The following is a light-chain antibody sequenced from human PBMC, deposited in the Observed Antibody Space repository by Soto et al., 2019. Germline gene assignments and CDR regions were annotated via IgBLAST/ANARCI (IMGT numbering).Light chain of an antibody. CDR1: HNIASY. Sequence: DIQVTQSPSSLSASMGDRVTITCRASHNIASYLNWFQQRPGKAPSLLIYAASTLHTGVPSRFSGFRSGTNFTLTITSLQPDDFATYYCQESSTSPLFSFGPGT. CDR3: QESSTSPLFS. J-gene: IGKJ3*01. CDR2: AAS. V-gene: IGKV1-39*01.